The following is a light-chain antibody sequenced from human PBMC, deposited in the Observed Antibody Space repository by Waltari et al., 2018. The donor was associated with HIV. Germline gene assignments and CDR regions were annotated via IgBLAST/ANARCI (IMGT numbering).Light chain of an antibody. J-gene: IGLJ1*01. CDR2: YDS. CDR3: QVWDSSSDAYV. Sequence: SYVLAQPPSVSVAPGKTARITCGGNNIGSKSVHWYQQKPGKAPVVVIYYDSDRPSGIPERFSGSNSGNTATLPISRVEAGDEADYYCQVWDSSSDAYVFGTGTKVTVL. V-gene: IGLV3-21*04. CDR1: NIGSKS.